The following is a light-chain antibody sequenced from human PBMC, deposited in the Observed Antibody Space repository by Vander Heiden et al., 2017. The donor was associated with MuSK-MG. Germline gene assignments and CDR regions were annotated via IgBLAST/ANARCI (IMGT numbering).Light chain of an antibody. CDR3: QQRSRTPL. CDR2: AAS. Sequence: DIQMTQSPSSLSASVGDRVTITCRASQSISSYLNWYQQKPGKAPKLLIYAASSLQSGVPSRFSGSGSGTDFTLTISSLQPEDFATYYCQQRSRTPLFGPGTKVDIK. V-gene: IGKV1-39*01. CDR1: QSISSY. J-gene: IGKJ3*01.